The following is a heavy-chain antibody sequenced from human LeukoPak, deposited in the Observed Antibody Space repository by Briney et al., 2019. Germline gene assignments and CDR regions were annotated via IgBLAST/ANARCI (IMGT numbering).Heavy chain of an antibody. CDR2: ISYDGSNK. CDR1: GFTFSSYG. Sequence: PGGSLRLSCAASGFTFSSYGVHWVRQAPGKGLEWVAVISYDGSNKYYADSVQGRFTISRDNSKNTLYLQMNSLRAEDTAVYYCAKDGDQTGTTYFDYWGQGTLVTVSS. V-gene: IGHV3-30*18. CDR3: AKDGDQTGTTYFDY. J-gene: IGHJ4*02. D-gene: IGHD1-1*01.